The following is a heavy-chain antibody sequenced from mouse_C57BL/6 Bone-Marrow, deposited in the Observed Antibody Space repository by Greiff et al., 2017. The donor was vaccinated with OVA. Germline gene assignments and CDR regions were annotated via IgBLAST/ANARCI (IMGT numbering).Heavy chain of an antibody. J-gene: IGHJ2*01. Sequence: EVQLQQSGPVLVKPGASVKMSCKASGYTFTDYYMNWVKQSHGKSLEWIGVINPYNGGTSYNQKFKGKATLTVDKSSSTAYMELNSLTSEDSAVYYCAREGYYDYDGIDYWGQGTTLTVSS. V-gene: IGHV1-19*01. CDR2: INPYNGGT. D-gene: IGHD2-4*01. CDR3: AREGYYDYDGIDY. CDR1: GYTFTDYY.